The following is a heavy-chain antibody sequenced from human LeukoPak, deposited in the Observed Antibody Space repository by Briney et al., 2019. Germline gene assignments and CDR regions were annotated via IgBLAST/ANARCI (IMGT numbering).Heavy chain of an antibody. CDR2: IYYSGST. CDR3: AAVHGPYSAFDY. Sequence: KPSETLSLTCTVSGGSISSYYWSWIRQPPGKGLEWIGYIYYSGSTNYNPSLKSRVTISVDTSKNQFSLKLSSVTAADTAVYYCAAVHGPYSAFDYWGQGTLVTVSS. V-gene: IGHV4-59*01. D-gene: IGHD1-1*01. CDR1: GGSISSYY. J-gene: IGHJ4*02.